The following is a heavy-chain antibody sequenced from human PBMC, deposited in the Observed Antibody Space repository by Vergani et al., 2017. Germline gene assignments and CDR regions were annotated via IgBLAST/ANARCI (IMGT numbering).Heavy chain of an antibody. CDR2: IWYDGSNK. CDR1: GFTFGDYA. D-gene: IGHD3-10*01. J-gene: IGHJ2*01. Sequence: VQLVESGGGLVQPGRSLRLSCTASGFTFGDYAMSWVRQAPGKGLEWVAVIWYDGSNKYYADSVKGRFTISRDNSKNTLYLQMNSLRAEDTAVYYCARDYGSEYWYFDLWGRGTLVTVSS. CDR3: ARDYGSEYWYFDL. V-gene: IGHV3-33*01.